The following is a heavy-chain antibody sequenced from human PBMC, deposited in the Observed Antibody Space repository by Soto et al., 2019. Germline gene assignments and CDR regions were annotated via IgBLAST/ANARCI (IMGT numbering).Heavy chain of an antibody. CDR3: AREGRCLDWSKKAFDI. J-gene: IGHJ3*02. CDR1: GCTYNNYA. CDR2: IIPMFGTP. V-gene: IGHV1-69*13. D-gene: IGHD3-3*01. Sequence: SVKVSCKASGCTYNNYAINWVRQAPGQGLEWMGGIIPMFGTPTYAQKFQGRVTITADESTTTAHMELSSLTSEDTAMYYCAREGRCLDWSKKAFDIWGQGTMVTVSS.